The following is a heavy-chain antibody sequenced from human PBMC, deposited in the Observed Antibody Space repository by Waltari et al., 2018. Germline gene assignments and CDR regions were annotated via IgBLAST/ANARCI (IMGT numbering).Heavy chain of an antibody. CDR2: IIPIRGIA. Sequence: QVQLVQSGAEVKKPGSSVKVSCKASGGTFSSYAISWVRQAPGQGLEWMGGIIPIRGIANDAQKFQGRVTITAEESTSTAYMGLSSMRSEDTAVYYWAKGRRGYDWGGHYWGQGTLVTVSS. V-gene: IGHV1-69*04. D-gene: IGHD5-12*01. J-gene: IGHJ4*02. CDR3: AKGRRGYDWGGHY. CDR1: GGTFSSYA.